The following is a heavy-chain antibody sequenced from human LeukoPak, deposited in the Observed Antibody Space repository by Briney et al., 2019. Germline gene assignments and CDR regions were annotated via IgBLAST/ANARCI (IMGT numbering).Heavy chain of an antibody. J-gene: IGHJ4*02. CDR3: ARDASSWYMDY. Sequence: SGGSLRLSCAASGFTFSSYWMSWVRQAPGKGLEWVANIKQDGSEEYYVDSVKGRFTISRENAKNSMYLQISSLRVEDTAVYYCARDASSWYMDYWGQGTLVTVSS. D-gene: IGHD6-13*01. CDR1: GFTFSSYW. V-gene: IGHV3-7*01. CDR2: IKQDGSEE.